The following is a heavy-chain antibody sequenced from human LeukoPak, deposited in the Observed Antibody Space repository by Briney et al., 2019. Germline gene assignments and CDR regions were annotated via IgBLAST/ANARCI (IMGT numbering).Heavy chain of an antibody. D-gene: IGHD1-26*01. Sequence: PGGSLRLSCAASGFTFSSYWMHWVRQAPGKGLVWVSRINSDGSTTSYADSVKGRFTISRDNAKNTLYLQMNSLRAEDTAVYYCAGSGSYSRYYYYYYYMDVWGKGTTVTISS. V-gene: IGHV3-74*01. CDR1: GFTFSSYW. CDR3: AGSGSYSRYYYYYYYMDV. J-gene: IGHJ6*03. CDR2: INSDGSTT.